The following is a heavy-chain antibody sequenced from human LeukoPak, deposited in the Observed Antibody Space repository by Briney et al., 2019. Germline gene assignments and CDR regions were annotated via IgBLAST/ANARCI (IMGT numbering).Heavy chain of an antibody. CDR2: IIPIFGTA. CDR3: ARASQDMRHREEGASDI. CDR1: GGTFSSYA. V-gene: IGHV1-69*13. Sequence: GASVKVSCKASGGTFSSYAISWVRQAPGQGLEWMGGIIPIFGTANYAQKFQGRVTITADESTSTAYMELSSLRSEDTAVYYCARASQDMRHREEGASDIWGQGTMVTVSS. J-gene: IGHJ3*02. D-gene: IGHD1-26*01.